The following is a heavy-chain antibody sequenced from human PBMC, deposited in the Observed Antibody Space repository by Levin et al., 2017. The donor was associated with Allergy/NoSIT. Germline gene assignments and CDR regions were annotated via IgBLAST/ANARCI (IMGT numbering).Heavy chain of an antibody. Sequence: GESLKISCKGSGYSFTSFWITWVRQMPGKGLEWMGKIDPSDSSTNYSPSFQGHVTISADKSINTAYLQWSRLKASDTAMYYCARHVSGASAFDPWGQGTLVTVSS. J-gene: IGHJ5*02. V-gene: IGHV5-10-1*01. CDR1: GYSFTSFW. D-gene: IGHD6-19*01. CDR2: IDPSDSST. CDR3: ARHVSGASAFDP.